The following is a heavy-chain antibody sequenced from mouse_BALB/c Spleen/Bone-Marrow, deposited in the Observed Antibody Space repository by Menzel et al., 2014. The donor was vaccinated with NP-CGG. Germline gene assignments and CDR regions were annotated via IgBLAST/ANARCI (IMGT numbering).Heavy chain of an antibody. J-gene: IGHJ3*01. CDR3: ARHGGYDPFAY. V-gene: IGHV5-2*01. D-gene: IGHD2-2*01. CDR2: INSDGGST. CDR1: EYEFPSYD. Sequence: DVKLQESGGGLVQPGESLKLSCESNEYEFPSYDMSWVRKTLEKRLELVAAINSDGGSTYYPDTMEGRFIISRDNTKKTLYLQMSSLRSEDTALYYCARHGGYDPFAYWGQGTLVTVSA.